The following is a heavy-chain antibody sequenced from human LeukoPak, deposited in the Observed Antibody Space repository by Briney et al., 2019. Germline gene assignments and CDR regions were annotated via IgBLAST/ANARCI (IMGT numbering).Heavy chain of an antibody. V-gene: IGHV3-74*01. CDR3: ARGGWGSSVHFDT. CDR2: INSDATNT. Sequence: GGSLRLSCATSGFPLSSLWMHWVRQPTGKGLVWVSRINSDATNTNYAHSVKGRFTISRDNTKNTVYLQMNSLGAEDTAVYYCARGGWGSSVHFDTWGQGALVTVSS. J-gene: IGHJ4*02. D-gene: IGHD3-10*01. CDR1: GFPLSSLW.